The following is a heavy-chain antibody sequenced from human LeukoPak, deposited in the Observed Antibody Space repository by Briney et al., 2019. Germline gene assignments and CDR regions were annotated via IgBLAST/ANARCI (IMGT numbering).Heavy chain of an antibody. Sequence: GASVKVSCKASGYIFTSYYMHWVRQAPGEGLEWMGIINPTGGSTSYAQKFQGRVTMTRDTSTSTVYTELSSLRSEDTAVYYCARDHYHKIHSVMVTAPDYWGQGTLVIVSS. CDR1: GYIFTSYY. CDR2: INPTGGST. V-gene: IGHV1-46*01. J-gene: IGHJ4*02. CDR3: ARDHYHKIHSVMVTAPDY. D-gene: IGHD2-21*02.